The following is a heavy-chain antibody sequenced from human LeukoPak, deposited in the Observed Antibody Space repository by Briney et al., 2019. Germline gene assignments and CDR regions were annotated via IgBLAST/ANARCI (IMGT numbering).Heavy chain of an antibody. CDR2: ITGSGGST. V-gene: IGHV3-23*01. CDR3: AKSYYDFWSGYYRGTDYYYYMDV. CDR1: GFTFSSYA. J-gene: IGHJ6*03. Sequence: PGGSLRLSCAASGFTFSSYAMSWVRQAPGKGLEWVSAITGSGGSTYYADSVKGRFTISRDNSKNTLYLQMNSLRAEDTAVYYCAKSYYDFWSGYYRGTDYYYYMDVWGKGTTVTVSS. D-gene: IGHD3-3*01.